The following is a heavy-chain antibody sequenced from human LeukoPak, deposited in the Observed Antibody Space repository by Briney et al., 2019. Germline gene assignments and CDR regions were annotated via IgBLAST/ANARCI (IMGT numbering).Heavy chain of an antibody. Sequence: PGGSLRLSCAASGFTFRSYWMSWVRQAPGKGLEWVANIKQEGSEKYYVDSVKGRFTISRDNAKNSLYLQMNSLRAEDTAVYYCVRDRACSGGSCYFDYYYYYGTDVWGKGTTVTVSS. CDR3: VRDRACSGGSCYFDYYYYYGTDV. D-gene: IGHD2-15*01. J-gene: IGHJ6*04. CDR1: GFTFRSYW. CDR2: IKQEGSEK. V-gene: IGHV3-7*03.